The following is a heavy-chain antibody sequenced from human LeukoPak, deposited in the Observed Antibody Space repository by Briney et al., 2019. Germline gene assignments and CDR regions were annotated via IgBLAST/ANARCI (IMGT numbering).Heavy chain of an antibody. Sequence: SETLSLTCTVSGGSISSYYWSWIRQPPGKGLEWIGYIYYSGSTNYNPSLKSRVTISVDTSKNQFSLKLSSVTAADTAVYYCARDRADFWSGSHWFGPWGQGTLVTVSS. CDR2: IYYSGST. CDR3: ARDRADFWSGSHWFGP. D-gene: IGHD3-3*01. J-gene: IGHJ5*02. V-gene: IGHV4-59*01. CDR1: GGSISSYY.